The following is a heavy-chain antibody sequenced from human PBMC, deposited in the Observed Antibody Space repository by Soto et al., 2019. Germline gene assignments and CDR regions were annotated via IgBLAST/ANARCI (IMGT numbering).Heavy chain of an antibody. CDR3: AKGTQFFYYYAMDV. CDR1: GFTFSSYA. J-gene: IGHJ6*02. Sequence: GGSLRLSCAASGFTFSSYAMSWVRQAPGKGLEWVSAIGASGAGTYYADSVRGRFSISRDNSKNTLYLQMSSLRGEDTAVYYCAKGTQFFYYYAMDVWGQGTTVTVSS. CDR2: IGASGAGT. V-gene: IGHV3-23*01.